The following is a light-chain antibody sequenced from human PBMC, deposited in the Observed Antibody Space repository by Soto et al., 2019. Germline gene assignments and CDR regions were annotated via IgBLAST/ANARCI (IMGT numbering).Light chain of an antibody. CDR2: GAS. V-gene: IGKV3-20*01. CDR3: QQYVATRT. Sequence: EIVLTQSPGTLSLSSGERATLSCRASQRVSSGYLAWYQQKPGQAPRLLIYGASSRATGIPDRFSGSGSGTYFTLTISRLEPEDFAVYYCQQYVATRTFGQGTKLEIK. J-gene: IGKJ2*02. CDR1: QRVSSGY.